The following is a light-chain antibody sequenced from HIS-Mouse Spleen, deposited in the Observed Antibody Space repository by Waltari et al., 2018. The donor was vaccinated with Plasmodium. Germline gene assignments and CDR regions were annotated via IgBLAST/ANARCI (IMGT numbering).Light chain of an antibody. CDR2: DGS. CDR1: SSDVGGYNY. CDR3: CSYAGSYTFDV. Sequence: QSALTQPRSVSGSPGQSVTISCTGTSSDVGGYNYVSWYQQHPGKAPKLMIYDGSKRPSRVPVRFSGSKSGNTASLTISGLQAEDEADYYCCSYAGSYTFDVFGTGTKVTVL. V-gene: IGLV2-11*01. J-gene: IGLJ1*01.